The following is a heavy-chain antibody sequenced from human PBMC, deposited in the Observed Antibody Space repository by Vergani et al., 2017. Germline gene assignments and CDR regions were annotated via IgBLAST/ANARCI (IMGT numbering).Heavy chain of an antibody. Sequence: QVQLQQWGAGLLKPSETLSLTCAVYGGSFSGYYWSWIRQPPGKGLEWIGEINHSGSTNYNPSLKSRVTISVDTSKNQFSLKLSSVTAADTAVYYCATQSYYYDSSGYYHYYYYYGMDVWGQGP. D-gene: IGHD3-22*01. CDR3: ATQSYYYDSSGYYHYYYYYGMDV. CDR2: INHSGST. CDR1: GGSFSGYY. V-gene: IGHV4-34*01. J-gene: IGHJ6*02.